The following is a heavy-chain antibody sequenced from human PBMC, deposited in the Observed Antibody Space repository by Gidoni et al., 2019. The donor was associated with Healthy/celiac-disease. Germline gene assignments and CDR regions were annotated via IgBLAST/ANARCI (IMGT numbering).Heavy chain of an antibody. J-gene: IGHJ6*02. CDR3: ARDETVNYYYYGMDV. CDR2: ISSYDGNP. D-gene: IGHD4-17*01. V-gene: IGHV1-18*01. Sequence: QVQLVQSGAEVKKPGASVKVYCKASGYTFTSYGISWLRQAPGQGLEWMRWISSYDGNPSYAQKLQGRVTMTIDTSTRTAYMELRSLRSDDTAVYYCARDETVNYYYYGMDVWGQVTTVTVSS. CDR1: GYTFTSYG.